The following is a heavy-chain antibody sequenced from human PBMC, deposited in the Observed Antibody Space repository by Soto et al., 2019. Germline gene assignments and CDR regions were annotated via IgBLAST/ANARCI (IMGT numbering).Heavy chain of an antibody. J-gene: IGHJ4*02. D-gene: IGHD6-13*01. CDR1: GFSISNYA. CDR2: ISGGGGNR. CDR3: AKALSSAGTWSALFYY. Sequence: GGSLRLSCVGSGFSISNYAVNWVRQAPGKGLEWVSGISGGGGNRNYADSVKGHFTISRETSTNTVYLQMNSLRAEDTAVYYCAKALSSAGTWSALFYYWGQGTQVTVSS. V-gene: IGHV3-23*01.